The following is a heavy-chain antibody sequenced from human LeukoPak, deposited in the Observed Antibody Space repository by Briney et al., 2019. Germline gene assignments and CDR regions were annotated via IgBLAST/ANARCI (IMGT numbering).Heavy chain of an antibody. V-gene: IGHV3-30*02. CDR3: AKDQGGSGSYPDV. CDR2: IRYDGSNK. Sequence: GGSLRLSCAASGFTFNTYSMNWVRQAPGKGLEWVAFIRYDGSNKYYADSVKGRFTISRDNSKNTLYLQMNSLRAEDTAVYYCAKDQGGSGSYPDVWGKGTTVTISS. CDR1: GFTFNTYS. D-gene: IGHD3-10*01. J-gene: IGHJ6*04.